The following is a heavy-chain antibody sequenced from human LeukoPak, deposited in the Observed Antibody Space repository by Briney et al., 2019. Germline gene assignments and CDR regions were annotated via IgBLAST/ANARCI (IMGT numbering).Heavy chain of an antibody. V-gene: IGHV3-53*05. J-gene: IGHJ3*02. Sequence: GGSLRLSCAASGFTVTSNTVSWVRQAPGKGLEWVSIIYSGGSTYYADSVKGRFTISRDNTKNTLYLQMNSLRAEDTAVYYCARARSSYGYGDAFDIWGQGTMVTVSS. CDR2: IYSGGST. D-gene: IGHD5-18*01. CDR3: ARARSSYGYGDAFDI. CDR1: GFTVTSNT.